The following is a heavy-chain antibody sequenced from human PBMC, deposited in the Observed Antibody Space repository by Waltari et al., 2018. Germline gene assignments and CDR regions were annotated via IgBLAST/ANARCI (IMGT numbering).Heavy chain of an antibody. Sequence: QVQLVESGGGVVQPGRSLSLSCAASGFTFSSYGMHWVRQAPGKGLEWVAVIWYDGSNKYYADSVKGRFTISRDNSKNTLYLQMNSLRAEDTAVYYCARASSRVVVAATVDYWGQGTLVTVSS. D-gene: IGHD2-15*01. CDR3: ARASSRVVVAATVDY. CDR1: GFTFSSYG. CDR2: IWYDGSNK. J-gene: IGHJ4*02. V-gene: IGHV3-33*01.